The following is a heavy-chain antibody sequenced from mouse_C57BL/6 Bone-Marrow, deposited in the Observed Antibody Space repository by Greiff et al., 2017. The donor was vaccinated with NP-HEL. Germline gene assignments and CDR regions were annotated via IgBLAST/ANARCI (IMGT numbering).Heavy chain of an antibody. D-gene: IGHD1-1*01. V-gene: IGHV14-1*01. CDR3: TTGGCNDGSGYGDFEV. J-gene: IGHJ1*03. CDR2: IDPDDGDT. CDR1: GFNINDYY. Sequence: VQLKQSGAELVKPGASVKLSCTASGFNINDYYMHWVKQRPEQGLEWIGRIDPDDGDTEYDPTFQGKATLTVDTSSNTAYLQLSSLTSEDTAVYYCTTGGCNDGSGYGDFEVWGTGTTVTVAS.